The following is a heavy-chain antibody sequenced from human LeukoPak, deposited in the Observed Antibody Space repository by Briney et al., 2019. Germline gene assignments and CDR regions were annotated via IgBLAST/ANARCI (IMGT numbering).Heavy chain of an antibody. V-gene: IGHV1-69*06. CDR3: ASGYYYDSSGYLDY. CDR2: IIPIFGTA. CDR1: GGTFSSYA. Sequence: SVKVSCKASGGTFSSYAISWVRQAPGQGLEWMGRIIPIFGTANYAQKFQGRVTITADKSTSTAYMELSSLRSEDTAVYYCASGYYYDSSGYLDYWGQGTLVTVSS. D-gene: IGHD3-22*01. J-gene: IGHJ4*02.